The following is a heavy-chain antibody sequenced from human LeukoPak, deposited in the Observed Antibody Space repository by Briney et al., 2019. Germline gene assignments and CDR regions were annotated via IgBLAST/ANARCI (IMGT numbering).Heavy chain of an antibody. CDR3: ARIRDLLGAVEY. V-gene: IGHV5-51*01. CDR2: IFPGDSDT. J-gene: IGHJ4*02. D-gene: IGHD3-10*01. Sequence: GESLKISCKGSGYSFTHYWIGWVRQVPGKGLEWLGIIFPGDSDTRYSPSFQGQVTISADKSISMAYLQWSSLEASDTAIYYCARIRDLLGAVEYWGQGTLVTVSS. CDR1: GYSFTHYW.